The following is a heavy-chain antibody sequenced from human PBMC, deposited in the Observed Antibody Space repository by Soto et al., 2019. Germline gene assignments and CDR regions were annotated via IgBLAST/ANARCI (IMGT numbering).Heavy chain of an antibody. J-gene: IGHJ3*02. Sequence: QVQLVQSGAEVKKPGASLKVSCKASGYTCTTYDFNWARQATGQGLGWMAWMNPISGNPGYAQRFQGRVTMTRSTSTSTAYMELTSLRSDDTAVYYCGGGPRNSGAFYIWCQGTMVIVSS. D-gene: IGHD1-26*01. CDR1: GYTCTTYD. CDR2: MNPISGNP. CDR3: GGGPRNSGAFYI. V-gene: IGHV1-8*01.